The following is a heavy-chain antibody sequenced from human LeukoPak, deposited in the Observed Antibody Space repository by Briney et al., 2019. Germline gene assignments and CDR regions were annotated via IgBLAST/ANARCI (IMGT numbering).Heavy chain of an antibody. CDR3: ARIPLAYSGAYYFDY. CDR1: RGSISGSIRSFY. CDR2: ISSSGST. Sequence: PPETLSLTCTVSRGSISGSIRSFYWSWLRQPPGKGLEWIGYISSSGSTHDNPSLRSRVTISLDASKNQFFLTLSSVSAADTALYYCARIPLAYSGAYYFDYWGQGTLVTVSP. V-gene: IGHV4-4*09. D-gene: IGHD1-26*01. J-gene: IGHJ4*02.